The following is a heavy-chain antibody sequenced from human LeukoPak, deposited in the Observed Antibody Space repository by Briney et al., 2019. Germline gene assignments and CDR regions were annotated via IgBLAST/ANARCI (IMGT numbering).Heavy chain of an antibody. V-gene: IGHV3-21*01. J-gene: IGHJ4*02. Sequence: GGSLRLSCAASGFTFSSYNMNWVRQAPGKGLEWVSSIKSRDTYMYYADSVKGRFTISRDNAKNSLYLQMNSLRAEDTAVYYCARGGEYNNDYWGQGTQVTVSS. CDR2: IKSRDTYM. D-gene: IGHD3-16*01. CDR3: ARGGEYNNDY. CDR1: GFTFSSYN.